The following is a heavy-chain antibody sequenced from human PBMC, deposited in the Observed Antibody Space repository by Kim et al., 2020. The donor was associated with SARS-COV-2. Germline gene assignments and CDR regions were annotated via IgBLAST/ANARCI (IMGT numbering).Heavy chain of an antibody. CDR1: GGSFSGYY. CDR3: ARDHTVTTGGYYYYYGMHV. J-gene: IGHJ6*01. Sequence: SETLSLTCAVYGGSFSGYYWSWIRQPPGKGLEWIGEINHSGSTNYNPSLKSRVTISVDTSQNQFSLKLSSVTAADPAVYYCARDHTVTTGGYYYYYGMHV. D-gene: IGHD4-17*01. CDR2: INHSGST. V-gene: IGHV4-34*01.